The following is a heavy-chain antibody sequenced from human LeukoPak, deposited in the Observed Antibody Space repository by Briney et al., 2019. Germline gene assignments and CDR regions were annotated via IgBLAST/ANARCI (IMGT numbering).Heavy chain of an antibody. D-gene: IGHD5-12*01. Sequence: GGSLRLSCAASGFTFRNSAMHWVRQAPGKGLEYVSGISSNGGSTYYANAVKGRITISRDNSKNTVYLQMGSLRGDDMAVYYCARWLNSLDVWGQGTTVTVSS. J-gene: IGHJ6*02. CDR2: ISSNGGST. CDR3: ARWLNSLDV. V-gene: IGHV3-64*01. CDR1: GFTFRNSA.